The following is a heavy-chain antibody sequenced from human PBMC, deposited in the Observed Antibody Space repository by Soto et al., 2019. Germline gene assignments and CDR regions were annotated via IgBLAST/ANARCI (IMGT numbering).Heavy chain of an antibody. CDR1: GFPFSSYA. Sequence: EVQLLESGGGLVQPGESLRLSCAASGFPFSSYAMSWVRQAPGKGLEWVSVISGSDDRTYYADSVKGRFTISRDNSKNTLYRQMNSLRAEDTAVYYCAKRSSSSTFDYWGQGTLVTVSS. CDR2: ISGSDDRT. J-gene: IGHJ4*02. CDR3: AKRSSSSTFDY. V-gene: IGHV3-23*01. D-gene: IGHD6-6*01.